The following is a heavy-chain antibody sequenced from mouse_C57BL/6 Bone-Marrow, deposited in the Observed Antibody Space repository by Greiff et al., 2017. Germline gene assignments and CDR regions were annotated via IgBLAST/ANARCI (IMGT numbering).Heavy chain of an antibody. CDR1: GFTFSSYT. Sequence: DVKLVESGGGLVKPGGSLKLSCAASGFTFSSYTMSWVRQTPEKRLEWVATISGGGGNTYYPDSVKGRFTISRDNAKNTLYLQMSSLRSEDTALYYCARLGDYDKNWFAYWGQGTLVTVSA. V-gene: IGHV5-9*01. CDR3: ARLGDYDKNWFAY. CDR2: ISGGGGNT. J-gene: IGHJ3*01. D-gene: IGHD2-4*01.